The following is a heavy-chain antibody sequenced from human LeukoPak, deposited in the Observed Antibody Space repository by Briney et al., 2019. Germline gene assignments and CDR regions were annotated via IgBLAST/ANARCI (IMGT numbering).Heavy chain of an antibody. CDR3: ARGLGGSSADTTFDY. Sequence: ASVKVSCKASGYTFTGYYMHWVRQAPGQGLEWMGWINPNSGGTNYAQKFQGRVTMTRDTSISTAYMELSRLRSDDTAVYYCARGLGGSSADTTFDYWGQGTLVTVSS. CDR2: INPNSGGT. CDR1: GYTFTGYY. V-gene: IGHV1-2*02. D-gene: IGHD6-6*01. J-gene: IGHJ4*02.